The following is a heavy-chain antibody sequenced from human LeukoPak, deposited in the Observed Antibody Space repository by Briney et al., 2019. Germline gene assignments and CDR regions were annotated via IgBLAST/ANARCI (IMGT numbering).Heavy chain of an antibody. V-gene: IGHV1-2*02. Sequence: ASVKVSCKASGYTFTGYYMHWVRQAPGQGLEWMGWINPNSGGTNYAQKFQGRVTMTRDTSIGTAYMELSRLRSDDTAVYYCARGSGALTGYYPGWSYWGQGTLVTVSS. CDR1: GYTFTGYY. CDR3: ARGSGALTGYYPGWSY. CDR2: INPNSGGT. J-gene: IGHJ4*02. D-gene: IGHD3-9*01.